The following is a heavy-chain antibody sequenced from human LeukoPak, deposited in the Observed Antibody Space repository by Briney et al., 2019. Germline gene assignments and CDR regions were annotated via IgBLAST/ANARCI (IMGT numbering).Heavy chain of an antibody. D-gene: IGHD5-18*01. J-gene: IGHJ4*02. Sequence: SETLSLTCAVYGGSFSGYYWSWIRQPPGKGLEWIGEINHSGSTNYNPSLKSRVTISVDTSKNQFSLKLSSVTAADTAVYYCARGSGHTYYFDYWGQGTLVTVSS. CDR1: GGSFSGYY. CDR3: ARGSGHTYYFDY. V-gene: IGHV4-34*01. CDR2: INHSGST.